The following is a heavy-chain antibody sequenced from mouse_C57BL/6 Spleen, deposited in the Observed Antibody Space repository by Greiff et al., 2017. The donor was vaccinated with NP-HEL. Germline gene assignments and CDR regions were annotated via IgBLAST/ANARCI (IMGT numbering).Heavy chain of an antibody. J-gene: IGHJ3*01. CDR1: GYTFTDYE. CDR3: TRAHYGSSYRFAY. Sequence: VQLQQSGAELVRPGASVTLSCKASGYTFTDYEMHWVKQTPVHGLEWIGAIDPETGCTAYNQKFKGKAILTADKSSSTAYMELRSLTSEDSAVYYCTRAHYGSSYRFAYWGQGTLVTVSA. V-gene: IGHV1-15*01. D-gene: IGHD1-1*01. CDR2: IDPETGCT.